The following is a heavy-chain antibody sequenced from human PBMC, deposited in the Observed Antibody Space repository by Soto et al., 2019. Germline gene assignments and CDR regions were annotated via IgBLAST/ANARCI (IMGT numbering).Heavy chain of an antibody. CDR2: IIPIFGTA. V-gene: IGHV1-69*13. J-gene: IGHJ4*02. CDR3: ARDRSYEQWLVHYY. CDR1: GGTFSSYA. Sequence: SVKVSCKASGGTFSSYAISWVRQAPGQGLEWMGGIIPIFGTANYAQKFQGRVTITADESTSTAYMELGSLRSEDTAVYYCARDRSYEQWLVHYYWGQGTLVTVS. D-gene: IGHD6-19*01.